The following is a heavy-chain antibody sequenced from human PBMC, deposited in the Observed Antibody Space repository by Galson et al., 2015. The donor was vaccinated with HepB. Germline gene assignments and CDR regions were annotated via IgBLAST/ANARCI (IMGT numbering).Heavy chain of an antibody. D-gene: IGHD1-26*01. CDR3: ARMWPVGHGVGAGDY. CDR2: IWYDGSNK. Sequence: SLRLSCAASGFTFSSYGMHWVRQAPGKGLEWVAVIWYDGSNKYYADSVKGRFTISRDNSKNTLYLQMNSLRAEDTAVYYCARMWPVGHGVGAGDYWGQGTLVTVSS. V-gene: IGHV3-33*01. J-gene: IGHJ4*02. CDR1: GFTFSSYG.